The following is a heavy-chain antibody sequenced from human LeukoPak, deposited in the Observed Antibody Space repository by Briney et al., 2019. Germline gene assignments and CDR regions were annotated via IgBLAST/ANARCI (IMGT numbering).Heavy chain of an antibody. CDR2: ISSSSSYI. CDR3: ARSYYYDSSHTADY. CDR1: TFSFSRYP. J-gene: IGHJ4*02. D-gene: IGHD3-22*01. V-gene: IGHV3-21*01. Sequence: GGSLRLSCAASTFSFSRYPMGWVRQAPGKGLEWVSSISSSSSYIYYADSVKGRFTISRDNSKNTLYLQMNSLRAEDTAVYYCARSYYYDSSHTADYWGQGTLVTVSS.